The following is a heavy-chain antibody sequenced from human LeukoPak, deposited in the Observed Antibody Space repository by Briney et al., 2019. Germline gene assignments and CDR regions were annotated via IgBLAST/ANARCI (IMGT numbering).Heavy chain of an antibody. CDR3: AKAQYSSSSADAFDI. D-gene: IGHD6-6*01. CDR2: ISDDGKYI. Sequence: GGSLRLSCAASGFTFSRYSMNWVRQAPGKGLEWVSSISDDGKYIYYADSVKGRFSISRDNAKSSLYLQMNSLRAEDTAVYYCAKAQYSSSSADAFDIWGQGTMVTVSS. V-gene: IGHV3-21*04. CDR1: GFTFSRYS. J-gene: IGHJ3*02.